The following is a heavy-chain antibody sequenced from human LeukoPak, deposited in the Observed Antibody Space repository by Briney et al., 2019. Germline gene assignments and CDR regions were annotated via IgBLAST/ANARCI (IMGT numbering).Heavy chain of an antibody. CDR2: IYYSGST. V-gene: IGHV4-28*03. Sequence: SETLSLTCAVSGYSISSSNWWGWIRQPPGKRLEWIGYIYYSGSTYYNPSLKSRVTMSVDTSKNQFSLKLSSVTAVDTAVYYCARVVPAAEITNWFDPWGQGTLVTVSS. J-gene: IGHJ5*02. CDR1: GYSISSSNW. CDR3: ARVVPAAEITNWFDP. D-gene: IGHD2-2*01.